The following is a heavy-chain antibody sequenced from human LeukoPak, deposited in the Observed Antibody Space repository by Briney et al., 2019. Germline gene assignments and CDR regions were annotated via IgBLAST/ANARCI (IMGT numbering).Heavy chain of an antibody. CDR1: GGSINNYY. D-gene: IGHD2-15*01. CDR2: IYTRGST. Sequence: SETLSLTCTVSGGSINNYYWSWIRQPAGKGLEWIGRIYTRGSTYYNPSLKSRVTMTVDTSKNQFSLKLSSVTAADTAVYYCARGRYCSADICSGGDAFDIWGQGTMVSVSS. V-gene: IGHV4-4*07. J-gene: IGHJ3*02. CDR3: ARGRYCSADICSGGDAFDI.